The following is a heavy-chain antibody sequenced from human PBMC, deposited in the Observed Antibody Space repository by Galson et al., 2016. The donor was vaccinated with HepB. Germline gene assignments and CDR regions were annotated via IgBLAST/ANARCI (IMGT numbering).Heavy chain of an antibody. V-gene: IGHV3-30-3*01. CDR2: ISYDGSNK. D-gene: IGHD3-3*01. CDR1: RFTFSNYA. Sequence: SLRLSCAASRFTFSNYAMHWVRQAPGKGLEWVAIISYDGSNKYYADSVKGRFTNSRDNSKNTLNLQMNSLRAEDTAVSFCAIDTYDLWSGYYYYYMDVWGKGITVTVSS. CDR3: AIDTYDLWSGYYYYYMDV. J-gene: IGHJ6*03.